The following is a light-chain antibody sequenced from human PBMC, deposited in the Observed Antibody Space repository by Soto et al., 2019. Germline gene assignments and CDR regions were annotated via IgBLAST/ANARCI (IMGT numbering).Light chain of an antibody. V-gene: IGKV1-39*01. CDR3: QQSYSTPYT. CDR1: QSISSY. CDR2: AAS. J-gene: IGKJ2*01. Sequence: DIQMTQSPSSLSASVGDRVTITCRASQSISSYLNWYQQKPGKAPKLLIYAASSLQSGVPLRFSGSGSGTGFTLTISSLQPEDFATYYCQQSYSTPYTVGPGAKLEI.